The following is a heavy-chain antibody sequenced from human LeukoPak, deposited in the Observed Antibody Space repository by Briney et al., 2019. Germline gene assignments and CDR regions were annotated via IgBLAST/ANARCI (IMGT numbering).Heavy chain of an antibody. V-gene: IGHV3-21*01. D-gene: IGHD6-13*01. CDR2: ISSSSSYI. Sequence: GGSLRLSCAASGFTFSSYSMNWVRQAPGKGLEWVSSISSSSSYIYYADSVKGRFTISRDNAKNSLYLQMNSLRAEDTAVYYCARDLASYSSSWYDLNGAFDIWGQGTMVTVSS. CDR1: GFTFSSYS. J-gene: IGHJ3*02. CDR3: ARDLASYSSSWYDLNGAFDI.